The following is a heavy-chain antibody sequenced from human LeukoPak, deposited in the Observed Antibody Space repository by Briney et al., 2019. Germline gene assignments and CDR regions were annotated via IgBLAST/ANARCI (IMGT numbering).Heavy chain of an antibody. CDR1: GFTFSSYW. Sequence: GGSLRLSCAASGFTFSSYWMSWVRQAPGKGLEGVANIKQDGSEKYYVDSVKGRFTISRDNAKNSLYLQMNSLRAEDTAVYYCAREYSSSWENWFDPWGQGTLVTVSS. CDR3: AREYSSSWENWFDP. V-gene: IGHV3-7*01. D-gene: IGHD6-13*01. CDR2: IKQDGSEK. J-gene: IGHJ5*02.